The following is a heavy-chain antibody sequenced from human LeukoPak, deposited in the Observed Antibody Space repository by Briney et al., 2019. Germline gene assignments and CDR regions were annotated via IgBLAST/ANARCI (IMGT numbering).Heavy chain of an antibody. CDR1: GGTFISYA. CDR2: IIPIFGTA. V-gene: IGHV1-69*13. Sequence: SVKVSCKASGGTFISYAISWVRQAPGQGLEWMGGIIPIFGTANYAQKFQGRVTITADESTSTAYMELSSLRSEDTAVYYCARDKGVLRYFDWFQNWFDPWGQGTLSPSPQ. CDR3: ARDKGVLRYFDWFQNWFDP. D-gene: IGHD3-9*01. J-gene: IGHJ5*02.